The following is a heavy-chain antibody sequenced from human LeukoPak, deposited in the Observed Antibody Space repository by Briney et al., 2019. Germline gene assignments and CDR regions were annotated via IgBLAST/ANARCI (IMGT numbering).Heavy chain of an antibody. J-gene: IGHJ5*02. V-gene: IGHV4-31*03. Sequence: SETLSLTCTVSGDSISSGGYHWTWIRQHPGKGLERIGYISYSGITYYNPSLKSRVNISMDTSKNRFSLSLTSVTAADTAVYFCARDYGDYLRWFDPWGQGTLVTVSS. CDR3: ARDYGDYLRWFDP. CDR1: GDSISSGGYH. CDR2: ISYSGIT. D-gene: IGHD4-17*01.